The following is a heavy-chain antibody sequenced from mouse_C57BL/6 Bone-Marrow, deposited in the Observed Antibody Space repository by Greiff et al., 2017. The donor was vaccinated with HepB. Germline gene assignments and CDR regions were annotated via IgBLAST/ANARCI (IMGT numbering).Heavy chain of an antibody. CDR3: ARRSYYGSSYFYFDY. D-gene: IGHD1-1*01. J-gene: IGHJ2*01. CDR2: ILPSIGRT. CDR1: DSEVFPIAY. Sequence: QVQLQQSGSELRSPGSSVKLSCKDFDSEVFPIAYMSWVRQKPGHGFEWIGGILPSIGRTIYGEKFEDKATLDADTLSNTAYLELNSLTSEDSAIYYCARRSYYGSSYFYFDYWGQGTTLTVSS. V-gene: IGHV15-2*01.